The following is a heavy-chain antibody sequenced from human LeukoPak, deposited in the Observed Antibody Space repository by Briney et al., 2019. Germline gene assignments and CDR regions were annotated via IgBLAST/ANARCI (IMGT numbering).Heavy chain of an antibody. J-gene: IGHJ4*02. V-gene: IGHV3-15*01. D-gene: IGHD2-2*02. CDR2: IKGKTDGGTI. Sequence: PGGSLRLSCAASGFTFSSYAMSWVRQAPGKGLQWVGRIKGKTDGGTIDYAAPVKGRFTISRDDSKPTLYLQMNSLKTEDTAVYYCTTVGNCSTTSCYRSLDYWGQGTLVTVSS. CDR3: TTVGNCSTTSCYRSLDY. CDR1: GFTFSSYA.